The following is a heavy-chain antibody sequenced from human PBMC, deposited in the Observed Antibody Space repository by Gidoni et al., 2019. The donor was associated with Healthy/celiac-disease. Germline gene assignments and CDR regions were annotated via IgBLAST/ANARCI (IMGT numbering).Heavy chain of an antibody. J-gene: IGHJ6*02. D-gene: IGHD2-2*01. CDR3: ARADQGGSRDYYYYGMDV. Sequence: QVQLQESGPGLVKPSQTLSLTCTVSGGSISRGVYYWSWIRQQPGKGLEWIGYIYYSGSTYYNPSLKSRVTISVDTSKNQFSLKLSSVTAADTAVYYCARADQGGSRDYYYYGMDVWGQGTTVTVSS. V-gene: IGHV4-31*03. CDR2: IYYSGST. CDR1: GGSISRGVYY.